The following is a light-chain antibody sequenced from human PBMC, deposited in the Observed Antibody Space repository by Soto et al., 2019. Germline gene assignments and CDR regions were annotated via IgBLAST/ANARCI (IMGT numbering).Light chain of an antibody. CDR2: EVI. CDR1: SSDVAAYNF. V-gene: IGLV2-14*03. CDR3: SAYTHSNTVI. J-gene: IGLJ2*01. Sequence: QSALTQPASVSGSPGQSITISCSGTSSDVAAYNFVSWYQQHPGEVPKLMIYEVIKRPSGISDRFSGSKSGNTASLTISGRQAEDEADYYCSAYTHSNTVIFGGGPKLTVL.